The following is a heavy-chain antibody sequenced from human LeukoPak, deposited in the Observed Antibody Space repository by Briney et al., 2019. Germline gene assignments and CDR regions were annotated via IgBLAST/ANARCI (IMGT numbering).Heavy chain of an antibody. CDR2: IKQDGTKK. CDR1: GFTLGTYW. J-gene: IGHJ4*02. Sequence: GGSLRLSCAASGFTLGTYWMSWVRQAPGKGLEWVANIKQDGTKKNYMDSVKGRFTISRDNAKNSLYLQMNSLRDEDTAVYYCARETPDSSGWDWGQGTLVTVSS. V-gene: IGHV3-7*01. CDR3: ARETPDSSGWD. D-gene: IGHD6-19*01.